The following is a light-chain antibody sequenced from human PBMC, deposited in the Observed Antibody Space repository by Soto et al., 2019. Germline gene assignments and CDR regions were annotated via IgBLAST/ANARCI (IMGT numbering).Light chain of an antibody. CDR2: RNN. CDR3: AAWDDTVRSYV. Sequence: QSVLTQPPSVSGTPGQRVTISCSGSISNIGNNYVYWFPQLPGTAPKVLSNRNNQRPSGVPDRFSGSKSGTSASLAISGLRSEDEADYYCAAWDDTVRSYVFGTGTKLTVL. J-gene: IGLJ1*01. CDR1: ISNIGNNY. V-gene: IGLV1-47*01.